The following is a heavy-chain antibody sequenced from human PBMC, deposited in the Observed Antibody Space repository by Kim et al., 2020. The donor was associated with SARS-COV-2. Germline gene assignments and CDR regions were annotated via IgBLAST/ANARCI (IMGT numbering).Heavy chain of an antibody. CDR2: INRDASTK. CDR3: ARDYQGCPAVD. CDR1: GFTFRNYW. Sequence: GGSLRLSCAASGFTFRNYWMTWLRQAPGKGLEWVANINRDASTKYFADSVRGRFTISRDNAQNSLYLRMSDFRVEDTAVYYCARDYQGCPAVDWGQGSVVTVSS. J-gene: IGHJ4*02. V-gene: IGHV3-7*01. D-gene: IGHD2-15*01.